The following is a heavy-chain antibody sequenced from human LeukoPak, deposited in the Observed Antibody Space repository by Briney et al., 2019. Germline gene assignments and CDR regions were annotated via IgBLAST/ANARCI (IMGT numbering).Heavy chain of an antibody. CDR3: APTDGDLPYPTTDY. CDR2: ISAYNGNT. D-gene: IGHD4-17*01. Sequence: GASVKVSCKASGYTFSSYGISWVRQAPGQGLEWMGWISAYNGNTNYAQKLQGRVTMTTDTSTSTAYMELRSLRSDDTAVYYCAPTDGDLPYPTTDYWGQGTLVTVSS. J-gene: IGHJ4*02. V-gene: IGHV1-18*01. CDR1: GYTFSSYG.